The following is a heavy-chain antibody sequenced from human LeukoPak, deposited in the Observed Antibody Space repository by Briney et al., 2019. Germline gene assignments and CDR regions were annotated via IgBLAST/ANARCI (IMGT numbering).Heavy chain of an antibody. CDR3: ARDIGGSGSLAYYYYMDV. CDR2: ISAYNGNT. V-gene: IGHV1-18*01. Sequence: GASVKVSCKASGYTFTSYGISWVRQAPGQGLEWMGWISAYNGNTNYAQKLQGRVTMTTDTSTSTAYMELRSLRSEDTAVYYCARDIGGSGSLAYYYYMDVWGKGTTVTVSS. CDR1: GYTFTSYG. J-gene: IGHJ6*03. D-gene: IGHD3-10*01.